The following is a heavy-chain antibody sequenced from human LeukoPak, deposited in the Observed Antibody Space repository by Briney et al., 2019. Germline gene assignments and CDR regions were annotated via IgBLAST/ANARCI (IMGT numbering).Heavy chain of an antibody. CDR2: ISGSGGST. V-gene: IGHV3-23*01. CDR1: GFTFSSYA. CDR3: AKRSAAMSYYFDY. D-gene: IGHD2-2*01. J-gene: IGHJ4*02. Sequence: PGGSLRLSCAASGFTFSSYAMNWVRQAPGKGLEWVSGISGSGGSTYYADSVKGRFTISRDNSKNTLYLQMNSLRAEDTAVYYCAKRSAAMSYYFDYWGQGTLVTVSS.